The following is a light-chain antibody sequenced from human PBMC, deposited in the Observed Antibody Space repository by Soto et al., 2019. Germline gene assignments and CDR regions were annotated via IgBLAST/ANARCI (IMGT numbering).Light chain of an antibody. V-gene: IGKV1-5*03. J-gene: IGKJ4*01. CDR3: QQYNDLST. CDR1: QNIGDW. CDR2: KAS. Sequence: DIQMTQSPSTLSASVGDRVTIACRASQNIGDWLAWYQQKPGKAPNLLIYKASTLESGVPSRFSGIGPGTEFSLAISSLQPEDFSTYYCQQYNDLSTFGGGTKVEI.